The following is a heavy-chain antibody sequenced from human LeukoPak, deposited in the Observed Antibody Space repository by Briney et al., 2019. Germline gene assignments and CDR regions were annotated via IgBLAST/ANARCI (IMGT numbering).Heavy chain of an antibody. Sequence: QPGGSLRLSCAASGFTFSSYGMHWVRQAPGKGLEWVAVISYDGSNKYYADSVKGRFTISRDNSKNTLYLQMNSLRAEDTAVYYCAKGVVRVAAPSGDAFDIWGQGTMVTVSS. D-gene: IGHD2-15*01. V-gene: IGHV3-30*18. CDR2: ISYDGSNK. CDR3: AKGVVRVAAPSGDAFDI. J-gene: IGHJ3*02. CDR1: GFTFSSYG.